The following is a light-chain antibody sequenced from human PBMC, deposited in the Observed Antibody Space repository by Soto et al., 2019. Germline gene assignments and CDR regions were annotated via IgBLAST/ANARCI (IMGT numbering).Light chain of an antibody. CDR3: QQSYSTPLT. J-gene: IGKJ4*01. Sequence: DIQMTQSPSSLSASVGDRVTITCRASQSISSYLNGYKQKPGKAPKLLIYAASSLQSGVPSRLSGSGSGTDFTLTISSLQPEDFATYYCQQSYSTPLTFGGGTKVEIK. CDR1: QSISSY. V-gene: IGKV1-39*01. CDR2: AAS.